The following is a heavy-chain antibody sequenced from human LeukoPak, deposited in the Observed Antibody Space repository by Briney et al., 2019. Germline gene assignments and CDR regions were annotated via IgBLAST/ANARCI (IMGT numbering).Heavy chain of an antibody. CDR2: IYYSGST. D-gene: IGHD6-19*01. J-gene: IGHJ4*02. CDR3: ARLSSGWSNFDY. Sequence: SETLSLTCTVSGGSISSSSYYWGWIRQPPGKGLEWIGSIYYSGSTYYNPSLKSRVTISVDTFKNQFSLKLSSVTAADTAVYYCARLSSGWSNFDYWGQGTLVTVSS. V-gene: IGHV4-39*01. CDR1: GGSISSSSYY.